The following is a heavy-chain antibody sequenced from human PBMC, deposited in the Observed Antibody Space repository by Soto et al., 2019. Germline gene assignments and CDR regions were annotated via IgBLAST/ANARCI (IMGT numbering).Heavy chain of an antibody. V-gene: IGHV4-34*01. J-gene: IGHJ4*02. CDR1: GGSFSGYY. D-gene: IGHD6-19*01. CDR2: INHSGST. CDR3: ARRSSGWYYMNY. Sequence: QVQLQQWGAGLLKPSETLSLTCAVYGGSFSGYYWSWIRQPPGKGLEWIGEINHSGSTNYNPSLKSRVTISVDTSKNQFSLKLSSVTAADTAVYYCARRSSGWYYMNYWGQVTLVTVSS.